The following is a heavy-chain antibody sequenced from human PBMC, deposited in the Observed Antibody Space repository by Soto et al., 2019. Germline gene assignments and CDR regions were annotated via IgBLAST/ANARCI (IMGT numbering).Heavy chain of an antibody. CDR3: ARVGDFWSGYSQMDV. CDR1: GFTFSSYA. CDR2: ISSNGGST. D-gene: IGHD3-3*01. V-gene: IGHV3-64*01. J-gene: IGHJ6*04. Sequence: PGGSLRLSCAASGFTFSSYAMHWVRQAPGKGLEYVSAISSNGGSTYYANSVKGRFTISRDNSKNTLYLQMGSLRAEDMAVYYCARVGDFWSGYSQMDVWGKGTTVTVSS.